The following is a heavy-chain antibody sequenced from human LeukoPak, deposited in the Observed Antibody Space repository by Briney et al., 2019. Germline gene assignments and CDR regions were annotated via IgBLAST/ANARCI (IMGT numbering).Heavy chain of an antibody. Sequence: ASVKVSCKASGYTFTGYYMHWVRQAPGQGLEWMGWINPNSGGTNYAQKFQGRVTMTRDTSISTAYMELSRLRSDDTAVYYCARDRAAAGTTEFDPWGQGTLVTVSS. V-gene: IGHV1-2*02. CDR2: INPNSGGT. J-gene: IGHJ5*02. CDR3: ARDRAAAGTTEFDP. CDR1: GYTFTGYY. D-gene: IGHD1-7*01.